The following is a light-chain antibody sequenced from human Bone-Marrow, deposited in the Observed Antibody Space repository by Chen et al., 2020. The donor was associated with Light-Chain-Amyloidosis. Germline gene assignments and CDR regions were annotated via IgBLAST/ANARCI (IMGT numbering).Light chain of an antibody. V-gene: IGLV3-21*02. CDR1: NIGSTS. CDR3: QVWDRSSDRPV. J-gene: IGLJ3*02. Sequence: SYVLTQPSSASVAPGQTATIACGGNNIGSTSVHWYHQTPGQAPLLVVYDDSDRPSGIPERLSGSNSGNTATLTISRVEAGDEADYYCQVWDRSSDRPVFGGGTKLTVL. CDR2: DDS.